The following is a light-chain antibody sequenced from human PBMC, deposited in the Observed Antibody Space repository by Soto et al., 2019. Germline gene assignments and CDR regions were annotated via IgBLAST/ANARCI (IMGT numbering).Light chain of an antibody. J-gene: IGKJ1*01. CDR3: QQYYTYWHM. CDR1: QSISSY. Sequence: DIQMTQSPSSLSASVGDRFTITCRASQSISSYLNWYQQKPGKAPKLLIYDASNLESGVPSTFSGSGSGTEFTLTISSLQPDDFATYYCQQYYTYWHMFGQGTKVDI. CDR2: DAS. V-gene: IGKV1-5*01.